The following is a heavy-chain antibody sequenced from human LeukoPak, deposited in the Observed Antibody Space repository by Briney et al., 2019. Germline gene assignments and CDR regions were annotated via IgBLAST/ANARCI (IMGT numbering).Heavy chain of an antibody. Sequence: GASLQISCKGSGSIFTSYWISWVRQLPGKGLEWMGRIDPSDSYSNYSPSFQGHVTISADKSVSTAYLQWSSLKASDTAMYYCARLAERSLAGEHDYWGQGTLVTVSS. CDR2: IDPSDSYS. J-gene: IGHJ4*02. CDR1: GSIFTSYW. V-gene: IGHV5-10-1*01. CDR3: ARLAERSLAGEHDY. D-gene: IGHD1-1*01.